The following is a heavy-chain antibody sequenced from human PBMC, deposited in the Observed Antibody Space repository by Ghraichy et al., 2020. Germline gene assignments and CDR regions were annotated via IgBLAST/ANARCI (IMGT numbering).Heavy chain of an antibody. J-gene: IGHJ4*02. V-gene: IGHV3-53*01. CDR2: IYSSGST. D-gene: IGHD3-3*01. CDR1: GFTVSSNY. Sequence: GGSLRLSCAASGFTVSSNYMSWVRQAPGKGLEWVSVIYSSGSTYYADSVKGRFTISRDNSKNTLYLQMNSQRAEDTAVYYCARSHKRGYYADYWGQGTLVTVSS. CDR3: ARSHKRGYYADY.